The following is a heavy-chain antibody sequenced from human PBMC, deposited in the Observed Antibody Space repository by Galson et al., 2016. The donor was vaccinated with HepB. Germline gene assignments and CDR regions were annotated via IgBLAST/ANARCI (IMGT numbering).Heavy chain of an antibody. CDR3: ARATTDWFDP. D-gene: IGHD1-26*01. Sequence: QSGAEVKKPGESLRISCKASGYTFLSYYIAWVRQVPGKGLEWMGIIYPGDSDARYSPSFQGQVTISADKSINTAYLQWNSLRASDTAMYYCARATTDWFDPWGQGTLVTVSS. J-gene: IGHJ5*02. CDR2: IYPGDSDA. V-gene: IGHV5-51*01. CDR1: GYTFLSYY.